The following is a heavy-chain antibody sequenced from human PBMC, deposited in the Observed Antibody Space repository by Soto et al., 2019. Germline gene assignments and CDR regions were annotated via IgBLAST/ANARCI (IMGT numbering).Heavy chain of an antibody. D-gene: IGHD5-18*01. V-gene: IGHV3-48*01. Sequence: EVQLVESGGGLVQPGGSLRLSCAASGFTFGSYSMNWVRQAPGKGLEWVSYISSSSSTIYYADSVKGRFTISRDNAKNSLYLQMNSLRAEDTAVYYCARDSGYSYGTLDYWGQGTLVTVSS. CDR3: ARDSGYSYGTLDY. CDR2: ISSSSSTI. J-gene: IGHJ4*02. CDR1: GFTFGSYS.